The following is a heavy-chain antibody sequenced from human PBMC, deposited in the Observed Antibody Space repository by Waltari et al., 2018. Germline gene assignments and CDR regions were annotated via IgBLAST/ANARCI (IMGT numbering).Heavy chain of an antibody. D-gene: IGHD6-13*01. Sequence: EVQLVESGGGLVQPGGSLRLSCAASGFTFSNNWMTWVRQAPGKGLEWVANRNEDGSGKDSVESVKCRFTISRDNAKNSLYLQLNSLRADDTAVYYCTRGGDDSSWYWRNWGQGTLVTVSS. V-gene: IGHV3-7*01. CDR3: TRGGDDSSWYWRN. J-gene: IGHJ4*02. CDR2: RNEDGSGK. CDR1: GFTFSNNW.